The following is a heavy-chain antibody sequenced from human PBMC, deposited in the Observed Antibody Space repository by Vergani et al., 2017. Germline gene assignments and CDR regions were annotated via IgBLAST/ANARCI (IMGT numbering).Heavy chain of an antibody. D-gene: IGHD3-10*01. J-gene: IGHJ4*02. CDR1: GYTFTGYY. CDR2: INPNRGGT. Sequence: QVQLVQSGAEVKKPGASVKVSCKASGYTFTGYYMHWVRQAPGQGLEWMGRINPNRGGTNYAQKFQGRVTMIRDTYISSAYMEMSRLGSDATVVYYCAGDKLVLGSGSGRSGVSYWGQGTLVTVSS. CDR3: AGDKLVLGSGSGRSGVSY. V-gene: IGHV1-2*05.